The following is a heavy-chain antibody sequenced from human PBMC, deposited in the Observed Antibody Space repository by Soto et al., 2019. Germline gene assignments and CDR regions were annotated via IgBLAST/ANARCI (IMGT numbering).Heavy chain of an antibody. Sequence: GASVKVSCKTSGYTFTSYGISWVRQAPGQGLEWMGWINANSGDTNYAQNFQGWVTMTRDTSISTAYMELSRLRSDDTAIYYCATALSYYYDSSGYYLDAFDVWGQGTMVTVSS. CDR1: GYTFTSYG. CDR3: ATALSYYYDSSGYYLDAFDV. J-gene: IGHJ3*01. V-gene: IGHV1-2*04. CDR2: INANSGDT. D-gene: IGHD3-22*01.